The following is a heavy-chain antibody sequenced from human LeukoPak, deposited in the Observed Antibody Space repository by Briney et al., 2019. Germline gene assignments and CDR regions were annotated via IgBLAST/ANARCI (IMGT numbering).Heavy chain of an antibody. CDR2: ISGSGGST. CDR3: ARYSSGWPNFDY. Sequence: GGSLRLSCAASGFTFSSYAMSWVRQAPGKGLGWVSAISGSGGSTYYADSVKGRFTISRDNSKNTLYLQMNSLRAEDTAVYYCARYSSGWPNFDYWGQGTLVTVSS. CDR1: GFTFSSYA. J-gene: IGHJ4*02. D-gene: IGHD6-19*01. V-gene: IGHV3-23*01.